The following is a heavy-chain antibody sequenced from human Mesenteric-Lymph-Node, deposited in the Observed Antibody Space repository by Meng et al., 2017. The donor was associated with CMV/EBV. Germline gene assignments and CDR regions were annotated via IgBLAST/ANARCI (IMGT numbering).Heavy chain of an antibody. CDR1: FTFSSYA. V-gene: IGHV3-30-3*01. D-gene: IGHD5-24*01. CDR2: ISYDGSNK. CDR3: ARTLRDGYNTLAGYFDY. Sequence: FTFSSYAMHWVRQAQGKGLEWVAVISYDGSNKYYADSVKGRFTISRDNSKNTLYLQMNSLRAEDTAVYYCARTLRDGYNTLAGYFDYWGQGTLVTVSS. J-gene: IGHJ4*02.